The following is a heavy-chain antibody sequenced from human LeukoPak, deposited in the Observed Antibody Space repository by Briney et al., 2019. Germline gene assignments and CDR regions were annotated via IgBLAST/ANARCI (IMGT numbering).Heavy chain of an antibody. V-gene: IGHV1-69*13. CDR3: ARDPTVRGYKHFDY. J-gene: IGHJ4*02. CDR2: IIPIFGTA. D-gene: IGHD5-24*01. CDR1: GGTFSSYA. Sequence: SVKVSCKASGGTFSSYAISWVRQAPGQGLEWMGGIIPIFGTANYAQKFQGRVTITADESTSTAYMELSSLRSEDTAVYYCARDPTVRGYKHFDYWGQGTLVTVSS.